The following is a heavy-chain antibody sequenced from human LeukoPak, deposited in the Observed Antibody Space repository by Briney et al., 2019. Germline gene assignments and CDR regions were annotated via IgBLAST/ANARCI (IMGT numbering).Heavy chain of an antibody. CDR2: IYYSGST. CDR1: GGSISSYY. V-gene: IGHV4-59*01. D-gene: IGHD1-26*01. J-gene: IGHJ4*02. Sequence: SETLSLTCTVSGGSISSYYWSWIRQPPGKGLEWIGYIYYSGSTNHNPSLKSRVTISVDTPKNQFSLKLSSVTAADTAVYYCAREGGYPPYYFDYWGQGTLVTVSS. CDR3: AREGGYPPYYFDY.